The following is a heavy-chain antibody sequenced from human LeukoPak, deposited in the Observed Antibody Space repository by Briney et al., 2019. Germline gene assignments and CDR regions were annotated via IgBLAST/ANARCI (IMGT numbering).Heavy chain of an antibody. V-gene: IGHV4-39*01. Sequence: PSETLSLTCTVSGGSISSYYWGWIRQPPGKGLEWIGSVYYSGNTNYNPSLKNRVTISVDTSKNQFSLKLRSVTAADTAVFYCARQGYADFSPRPFDYWGQGTLVTVSS. J-gene: IGHJ4*02. D-gene: IGHD4-17*01. CDR1: GGSISSYY. CDR2: VYYSGNT. CDR3: ARQGYADFSPRPFDY.